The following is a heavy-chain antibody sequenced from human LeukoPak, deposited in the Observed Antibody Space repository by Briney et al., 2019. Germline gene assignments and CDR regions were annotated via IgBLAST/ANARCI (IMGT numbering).Heavy chain of an antibody. J-gene: IGHJ3*02. D-gene: IGHD5-12*01. CDR3: AREEPRGYSGYAKDAFDI. CDR1: GGTFSSYA. V-gene: IGHV1-69*04. CDR2: IIPILGIA. Sequence: ASVKVSCKASGGTFSSYAISWVRQAPGQGLEWMGRIIPILGIANYAQKFQGRVTITADKSTSTAYMELSSLRSEDTAVYYCAREEPRGYSGYAKDAFDIWGQGTMVTVSS.